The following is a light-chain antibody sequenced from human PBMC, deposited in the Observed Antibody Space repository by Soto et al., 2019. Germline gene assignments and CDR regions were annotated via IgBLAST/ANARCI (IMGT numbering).Light chain of an antibody. CDR1: SSSTGAGYE. J-gene: IGLJ1*01. V-gene: IGLV1-40*01. Sequence: QPALTQPPSVSGAPAQRVTISCSGTSSSTGAGYEVHWYHQLPGTAPKLVVSGNGNRPSGVPDRLSASKSGTSASLAITGLQAEDEGHYYCQSYDKRLTAYVFGTGTRAPS. CDR2: GNG. CDR3: QSYDKRLTAYV.